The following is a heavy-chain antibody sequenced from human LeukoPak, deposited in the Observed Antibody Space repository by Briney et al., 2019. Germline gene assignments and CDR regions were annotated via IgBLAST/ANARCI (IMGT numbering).Heavy chain of an antibody. CDR1: GYMFTNHW. V-gene: IGHV5-51*01. D-gene: IGHD4-17*01. J-gene: IGHJ4*02. CDR3: ARQRGDYAENFDY. Sequence: GESLKISCKGSGYMFTNHWIGWVRQMPGKGLEWMGIIYPGDSETRYSPSFLGQVTISADTSMSTAYLQWSSLKASDTAMYYCARQRGDYAENFDYWGQGTLVTVSS. CDR2: IYPGDSET.